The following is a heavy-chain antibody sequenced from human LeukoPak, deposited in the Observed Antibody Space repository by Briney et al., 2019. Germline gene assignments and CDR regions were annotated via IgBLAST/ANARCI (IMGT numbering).Heavy chain of an antibody. CDR1: GFTFSSYA. D-gene: IGHD1-26*01. Sequence: GGSLRLSCAASGFTFSSYAMSWIRQAPGKGLELVSAIVGSGGSTYYADSVKGRFTISRDNSKNTLYLQMNSLRAEDTAVYYCAKPKSGSYPGYYFDYWGQGTLVTVSS. CDR2: IVGSGGST. J-gene: IGHJ4*02. V-gene: IGHV3-23*01. CDR3: AKPKSGSYPGYYFDY.